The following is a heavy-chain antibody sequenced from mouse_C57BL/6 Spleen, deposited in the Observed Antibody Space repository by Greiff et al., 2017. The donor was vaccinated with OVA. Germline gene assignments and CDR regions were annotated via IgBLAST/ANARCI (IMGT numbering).Heavy chain of an antibody. J-gene: IGHJ4*01. Sequence: QVQLQQPGAELVKPGASVKLSCKASGYTFTSYWITWVKQRPGQGLEWIGDIYPGSGSTNYNEKFKSKATLTVDTSSSTAYMQLSGLTSEDSAVYYCARSYTRAMDYWGQGTSVTVSS. V-gene: IGHV1-55*01. CDR1: GYTFTSYW. CDR3: ARSYTRAMDY. D-gene: IGHD3-1*01. CDR2: IYPGSGST.